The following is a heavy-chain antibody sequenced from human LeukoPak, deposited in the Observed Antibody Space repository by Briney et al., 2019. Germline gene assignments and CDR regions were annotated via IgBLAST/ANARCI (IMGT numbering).Heavy chain of an antibody. Sequence: GRSLRLSCAASGFTFDDYAMHWVRQAPGKGLEWVSGISWNSGSIGYADSVKGRFTISRDNAKNSLYLQMNSLRAEDMALYYCAKDSCSSTSCYTFDYWGQGTLVTVSS. D-gene: IGHD2-2*02. CDR1: GFTFDDYA. CDR3: AKDSCSSTSCYTFDY. CDR2: ISWNSGSI. J-gene: IGHJ4*02. V-gene: IGHV3-9*03.